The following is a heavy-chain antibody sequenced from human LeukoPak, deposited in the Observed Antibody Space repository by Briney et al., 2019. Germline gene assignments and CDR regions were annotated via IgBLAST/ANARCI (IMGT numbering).Heavy chain of an antibody. Sequence: GGSLTLSCPASGFTFSDYYMTWIRQAPGKGLDWLSYISSSSDYTDYADSVKGRFTISRDNAKNSLYLQMNGLRVEDTAVYYCARDQPDYYDSSGYYRWGQGTLVTVSS. CDR3: ARDQPDYYDSSGYYR. CDR1: GFTFSDYY. J-gene: IGHJ4*02. CDR2: ISSSSDYT. D-gene: IGHD3-22*01. V-gene: IGHV3-11*06.